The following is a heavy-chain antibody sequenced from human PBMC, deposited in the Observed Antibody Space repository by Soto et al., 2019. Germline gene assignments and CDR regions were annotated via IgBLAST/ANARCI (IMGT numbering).Heavy chain of an antibody. J-gene: IGHJ6*02. CDR2: IYPGDSDT. CDR3: ASGSSIAAAGTNYYYYGMDV. D-gene: IGHD6-13*01. Sequence: PGESLKISCKGSGYSFTSYWIGWVRQMPGKGLEWMGIIYPGDSDTRYSPSFQGQVTISADKSISTAYLQWSSLKASDTAMYYCASGSSIAAAGTNYYYYGMDVWGQGTTVTVSS. V-gene: IGHV5-51*01. CDR1: GYSFTSYW.